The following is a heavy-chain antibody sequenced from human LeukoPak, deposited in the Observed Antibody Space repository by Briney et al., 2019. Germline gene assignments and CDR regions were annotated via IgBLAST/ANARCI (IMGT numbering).Heavy chain of an antibody. CDR2: INHSGST. CDR1: GGSFSGYY. CDR3: ATTVTTLYGMDV. Sequence: PSETLSLTRAVYGGSFSGYYWSWIRQPPGKGLEWIGEINHSGSTNYNPSLKSRVTISVDTSKNQFSLKLSSVTAADTAVYYCATTVTTLYGMDVWGQGTTVTVSS. V-gene: IGHV4-34*01. D-gene: IGHD4-17*01. J-gene: IGHJ6*02.